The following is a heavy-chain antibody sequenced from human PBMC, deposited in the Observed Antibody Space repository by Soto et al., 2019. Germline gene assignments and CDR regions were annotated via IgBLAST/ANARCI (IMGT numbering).Heavy chain of an antibody. V-gene: IGHV1-69-2*01. D-gene: IGHD1-26*01. J-gene: IGHJ6*02. CDR3: VTAGGLGATGACSPGMAV. CDR2: VDPEDGET. Sequence: KGLEWMRLVDPEDGETIYAEKFQGRVTITADTSTDTAYMELSSLRSEDTAVYYCVTAGGLGATGACSPGMAVWGQGTTV.